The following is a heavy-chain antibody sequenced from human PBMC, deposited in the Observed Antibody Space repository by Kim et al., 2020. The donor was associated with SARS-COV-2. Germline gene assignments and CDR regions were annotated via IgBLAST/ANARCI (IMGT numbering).Heavy chain of an antibody. CDR1: GGSISSSSYY. V-gene: IGHV4-39*01. J-gene: IGHJ6*02. D-gene: IGHD2-2*01. CDR3: ARHERGYCSSTSCLGYYYYGMDV. Sequence: SETLSLTCTVSGGSISSSSYYWGWIRQPPGKGLEWIGSIYYSGSTYYNPSLKSRVTISVDTSKNQFSLKLSSVTAADTAVYYCARHERGYCSSTSCLGYYYYGMDVWGQGTTVTVSS. CDR2: IYYSGST.